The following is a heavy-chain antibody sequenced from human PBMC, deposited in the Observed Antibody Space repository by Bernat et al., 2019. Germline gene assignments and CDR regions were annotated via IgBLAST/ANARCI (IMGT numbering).Heavy chain of an antibody. CDR2: IYPGDCDT. Sequence: EVQLVQSGAEVKKPGESLKISCKGSGYSFASYWIGWVRQMPGKGLQWMGIIYPGDCDTRYSPSFQGQVTISADKSITTAYLQWSSLKASDTAMYSCARGASSGDYGVGFDYWGQGTLVTVSS. CDR3: ARGASSGDYGVGFDY. J-gene: IGHJ4*02. D-gene: IGHD4-17*01. CDR1: GYSFASYW. V-gene: IGHV5-51*01.